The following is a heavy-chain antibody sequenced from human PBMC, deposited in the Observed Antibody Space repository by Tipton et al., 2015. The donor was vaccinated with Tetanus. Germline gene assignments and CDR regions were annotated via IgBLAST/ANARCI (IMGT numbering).Heavy chain of an antibody. CDR1: GGAFSGYY. J-gene: IGHJ4*02. CDR3: ARGRGLLWFGELHIDY. D-gene: IGHD3-10*01. V-gene: IGHV4-34*01. CDR2: INHSGST. Sequence: TLSLTCAVYGGAFSGYYWSWIRQPPGKGLEWIGEINHSGSTNYNPSLKSRVTISVDTSKNQFSLKLSSVTAADTAVYYCARGRGLLWFGELHIDYWGQGTLVTVSS.